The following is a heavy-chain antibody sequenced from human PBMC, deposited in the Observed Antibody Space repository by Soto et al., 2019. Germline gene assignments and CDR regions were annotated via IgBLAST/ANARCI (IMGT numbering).Heavy chain of an antibody. Sequence: GGSLRLSCAASGFTFSSYGMHWVRQAPGKGLEWVAVISYDGSNKYYADSVKGRFTISRDNSKNTLYLQMNSLRAEDTAVYYCASVGYDSSGYYEYWGQGTLVTVSS. D-gene: IGHD3-22*01. CDR3: ASVGYDSSGYYEY. J-gene: IGHJ4*02. V-gene: IGHV3-30*03. CDR1: GFTFSSYG. CDR2: ISYDGSNK.